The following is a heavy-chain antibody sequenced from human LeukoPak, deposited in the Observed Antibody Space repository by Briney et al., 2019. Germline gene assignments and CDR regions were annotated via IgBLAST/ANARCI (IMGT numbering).Heavy chain of an antibody. D-gene: IGHD3-10*01. CDR3: AAKDLYGSGTYY. Sequence: GGSLRLSCAASGFTFSNYAMSWVRQASGKGLEWVSAISGSGGSTYYTDSVKGRFTISRDNSKNTLYLQMNNLRAEDTAVYYCAAKDLYGSGTYYWGQGTLVTVSS. CDR2: ISGSGGST. V-gene: IGHV3-23*01. CDR1: GFTFSNYA. J-gene: IGHJ4*02.